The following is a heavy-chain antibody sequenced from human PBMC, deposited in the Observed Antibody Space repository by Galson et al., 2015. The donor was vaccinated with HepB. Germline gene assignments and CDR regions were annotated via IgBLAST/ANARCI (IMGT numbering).Heavy chain of an antibody. CDR3: ARLLNGIWWAFDI. Sequence: ETLSLTCSVSGGSISTSSYYWGWIRQPPGKGLEWIGNIYHSGSTYYNSSLKSRVTISVDTSKNQFSLKLTSVTAADTAVYYCARLLNGIWWAFDIWGQGTMVSVS. CDR1: GGSISTSSYY. J-gene: IGHJ3*02. V-gene: IGHV4-39*01. CDR2: IYHSGST. D-gene: IGHD2-15*01.